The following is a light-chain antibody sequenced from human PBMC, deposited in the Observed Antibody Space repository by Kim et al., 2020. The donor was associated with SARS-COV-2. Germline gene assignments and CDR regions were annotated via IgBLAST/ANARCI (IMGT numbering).Light chain of an antibody. V-gene: IGLV3-19*01. CDR1: SLRSYY. CDR2: GKN. J-gene: IGLJ2*01. CDR3: TPRDSSGNNLV. Sequence: SSELTQDPAVSVALGQTVRITCQGDSLRSYYASWYQQKPGQAPVLVIYGKNNRPSGIPDRFSGSSPGNTAPLTITGAQAEDEADYYCTPRDSSGNNLVFG.